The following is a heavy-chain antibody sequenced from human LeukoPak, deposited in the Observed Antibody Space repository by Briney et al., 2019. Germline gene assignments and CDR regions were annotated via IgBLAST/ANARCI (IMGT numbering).Heavy chain of an antibody. V-gene: IGHV7-4-1*02. CDR3: ARLVAMVRDPLDY. Sequence: ASVKVSCKASGYSFSSYNMNWVRQAPGQGLEWMGWINTNTGNPRYAQGFTGRFVFSLDTSVSTAYLQISSLKAEDTAVYYCARLVAMVRDPLDYWGQGTLVTVSS. J-gene: IGHJ4*02. D-gene: IGHD3-10*01. CDR1: GYSFSSYN. CDR2: INTNTGNP.